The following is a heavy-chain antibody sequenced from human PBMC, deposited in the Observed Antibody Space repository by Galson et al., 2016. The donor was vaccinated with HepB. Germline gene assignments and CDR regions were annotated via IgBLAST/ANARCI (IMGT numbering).Heavy chain of an antibody. Sequence: SLRLSCAASGFTFSDYYMNWVRQAPGKGLDWVAVISKTGDTTFYGDSVKGRFTISRDNSKNTVDLQIHSLRSEDAAVYFCARDFKLGAPDYMDVWGKGTTVTVS. CDR3: ARDFKLGAPDYMDV. V-gene: IGHV3-30-3*01. CDR2: ISKTGDTT. CDR1: GFTFSDYY. J-gene: IGHJ6*03. D-gene: IGHD1-26*01.